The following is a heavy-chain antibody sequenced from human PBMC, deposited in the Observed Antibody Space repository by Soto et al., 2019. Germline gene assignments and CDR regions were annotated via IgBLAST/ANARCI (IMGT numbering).Heavy chain of an antibody. CDR3: AKDGYCSSTSCYGYDFDY. J-gene: IGHJ4*02. CDR2: ISWNSGPI. CDR1: GFTFADYA. D-gene: IGHD2-2*01. V-gene: IGHV3-9*01. Sequence: EVQLVESGGGLVQPGRSLRLSCAASGFTFADYAIHWVRQAPVKGLEWVSGISWNSGPIGYADSVEGRFTISRDNAKNSLYLQMNSLRAEDTALYYCAKDGYCSSTSCYGYDFDYWGQGTLVTVSS.